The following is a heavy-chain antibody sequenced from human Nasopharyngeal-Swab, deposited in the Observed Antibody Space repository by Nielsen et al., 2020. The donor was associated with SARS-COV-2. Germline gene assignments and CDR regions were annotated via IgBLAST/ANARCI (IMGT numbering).Heavy chain of an antibody. V-gene: IGHV4-38-2*02. CDR3: ARERVRGGIWNYYYYYMDV. D-gene: IGHD3-10*01. Sequence: WIRQPPGKGLEWIGSIYHSGSTYYNPSLKSRVTISVDTSKNQFSLKLSSVTAADTAVYYCARERVRGGIWNYYYYYMDVWGKGTTVTVSS. CDR2: IYHSGST. J-gene: IGHJ6*03.